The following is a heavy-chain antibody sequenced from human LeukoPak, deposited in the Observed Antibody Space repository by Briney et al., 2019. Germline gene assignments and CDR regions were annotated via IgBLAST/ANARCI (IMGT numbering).Heavy chain of an antibody. CDR2: INPNSGGT. CDR1: GYTFTGYY. CDR3: ALKDYGDYEGLDY. J-gene: IGHJ4*02. D-gene: IGHD4-17*01. V-gene: IGHV1-2*02. Sequence: ASVKVSCKASGYTFTGYYMHWVRQAPGQGLEWMGWINPNSGGTNYAQKFQGRVTITRDTSISTAYMELSRLRSDDTAVYYCALKDYGDYEGLDYWGQGTLVTVSS.